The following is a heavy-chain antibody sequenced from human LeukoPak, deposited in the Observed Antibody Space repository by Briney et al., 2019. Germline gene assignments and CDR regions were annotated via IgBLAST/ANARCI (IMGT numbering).Heavy chain of an antibody. J-gene: IGHJ3*02. Sequence: PSETLSLTCTVSGGSISSYYWSWIRQPPGKGLEWIGYIYYSGSTNYNPSLKSRVTISVDTSKNQFSLKLSSVTAADTAVYYCARSAITGHYGAFDIWGQGTMVTVSS. D-gene: IGHD1-20*01. V-gene: IGHV4-59*01. CDR3: ARSAITGHYGAFDI. CDR1: GGSISSYY. CDR2: IYYSGST.